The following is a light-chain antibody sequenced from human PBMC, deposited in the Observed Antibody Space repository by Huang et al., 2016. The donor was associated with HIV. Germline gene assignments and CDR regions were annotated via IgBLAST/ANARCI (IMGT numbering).Light chain of an antibody. V-gene: IGKV4-1*01. CDR1: QTVLSSLNKKNY. CDR2: WGT. CDR3: LQYYSVPQT. Sequence: DILMTQSPDSLSVSPVERATINCKSSQTVLSSLNKKNYVAWVQQNPGGPPKLLIYWGTKRGSGVTEQFSGSGSGTDFTISINNLQAEDVAVYFCLQYYSVPQTFGHGTKVEIK. J-gene: IGKJ1*01.